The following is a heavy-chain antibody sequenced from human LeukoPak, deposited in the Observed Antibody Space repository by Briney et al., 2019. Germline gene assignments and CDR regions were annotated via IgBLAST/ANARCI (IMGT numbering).Heavy chain of an antibody. CDR1: GGTFSSYA. V-gene: IGHV1-69*01. D-gene: IGHD5-18*01. CDR2: IIPIFGTA. J-gene: IGHJ4*02. Sequence: ASVKVSCKASGGTFSSYAISWVRQAPGQGLEWMGGIIPIFGTANYAQKFQGRVTITADESTSTAYMELSSLRSEDTAVYYCARDRGYSYGSYFDYWGQGTLVTVSS. CDR3: ARDRGYSYGSYFDY.